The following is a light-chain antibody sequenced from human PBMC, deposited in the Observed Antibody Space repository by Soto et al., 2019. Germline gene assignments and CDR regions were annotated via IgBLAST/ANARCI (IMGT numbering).Light chain of an antibody. CDR1: QDIGTY. CDR2: TAS. Sequence: DIQMTQSPYSLSASVGDRVTITCRASQDIGTYVNWYQQKPGRAPQVLIHTASALQSGVPSRFSGSGSGTDFTLVISSLQPEDFATYHCQQTYRTPLTFGQGTRVEVK. CDR3: QQTYRTPLT. J-gene: IGKJ1*01. V-gene: IGKV1-39*01.